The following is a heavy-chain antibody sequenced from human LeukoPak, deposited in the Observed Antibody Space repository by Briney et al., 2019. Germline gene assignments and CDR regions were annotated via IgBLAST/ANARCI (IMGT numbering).Heavy chain of an antibody. CDR2: IGSSSSPI. Sequence: GGSLRLSCAASGFTFSAYGMNWVRQAPEKGREWVSYIGSSSSPIYYADSVKGRFTISRDNAKNSLYLQMDSLRAEDTAVYYCARDQAYSFDYWGQGTLVTVSS. V-gene: IGHV3-48*01. D-gene: IGHD4-11*01. CDR1: GFTFSAYG. CDR3: ARDQAYSFDY. J-gene: IGHJ4*02.